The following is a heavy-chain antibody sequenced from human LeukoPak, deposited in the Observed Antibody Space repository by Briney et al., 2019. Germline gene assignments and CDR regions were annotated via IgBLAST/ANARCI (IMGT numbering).Heavy chain of an antibody. CDR2: IYHSGST. D-gene: IGHD2-2*01. J-gene: IGHJ4*02. V-gene: IGHV4-4*02. Sequence: SGTLSLTCAVSGGSGGSISSSNYWSWVRQPPGKGLEWIGEIYHSGSTNYNPSLKSRVTISVDKSKNQFSLKLNSVTAADTAVYYCARAGQGYCTSASCFLSLDYWGQGTLVTVSS. CDR3: ARAGQGYCTSASCFLSLDY. CDR1: GGSGGSISSSNY.